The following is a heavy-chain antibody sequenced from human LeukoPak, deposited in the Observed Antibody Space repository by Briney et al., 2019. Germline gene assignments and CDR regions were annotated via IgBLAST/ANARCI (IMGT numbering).Heavy chain of an antibody. CDR2: ISGSGRST. CDR3: AKRRADGPKDDDY. V-gene: IGHV3-23*01. J-gene: IGHJ4*02. CDR1: GFTFSTYA. Sequence: HPRGSLRLSCAASGFTFSTYAMSWVRQAPGKGLDWVSVISGSGRSTFYADSVKGRFTISRDNSKNTLYLQMNGLGADDTGVYYCAKRRADGPKDDDYRGQGTVVTVSS.